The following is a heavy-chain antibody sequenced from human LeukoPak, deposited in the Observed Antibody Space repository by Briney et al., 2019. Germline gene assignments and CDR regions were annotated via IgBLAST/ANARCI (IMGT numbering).Heavy chain of an antibody. Sequence: GGTLRLSCAASGLTFSKSCMTWVRHGPRQGLEWVANIKEDGSETYYVDSVKGRFTISRDNAKNSLYLQMNSLRVDDTAVYYCARERYSDYNYPYRFEYWGQGTLVTVSS. D-gene: IGHD5-12*01. CDR1: GLTFSKSC. CDR2: IKEDGSET. J-gene: IGHJ4*02. CDR3: ARERYSDYNYPYRFEY. V-gene: IGHV3-7*04.